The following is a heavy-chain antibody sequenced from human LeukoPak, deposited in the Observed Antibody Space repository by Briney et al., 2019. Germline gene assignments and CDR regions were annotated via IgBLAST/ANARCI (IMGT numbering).Heavy chain of an antibody. D-gene: IGHD3-9*01. CDR1: SGSFSGYY. J-gene: IGHJ4*02. V-gene: IGHV4-34*01. Sequence: SETLSLTCAVYSGSFSGYYWTWIRQPAEKGLEWIGEINHSESTNYKSSLKSRVTISVDTSKNQFALKLSSVTAADTAVYYCARGPPIEPDVLAGYYYFDSWGQGTLVTVSS. CDR2: INHSEST. CDR3: ARGPPIEPDVLAGYYYFDS.